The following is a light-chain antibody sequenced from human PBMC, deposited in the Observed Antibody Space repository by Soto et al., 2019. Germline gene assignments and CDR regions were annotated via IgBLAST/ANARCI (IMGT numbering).Light chain of an antibody. J-gene: IGLJ1*01. CDR2: EVS. CDR1: SSDVGGYNY. V-gene: IGLV2-8*01. Sequence: QSALTQPPSASGSPGQAVTISCAGTSSDVGGYNYVSWYQQYPGKVPKLMIYEVSERPSGVPDRFSGSKSGNTAFLTVSGLQAEDEADYYCLSYADTAYVFGTGTKVTVI. CDR3: LSYADTAYV.